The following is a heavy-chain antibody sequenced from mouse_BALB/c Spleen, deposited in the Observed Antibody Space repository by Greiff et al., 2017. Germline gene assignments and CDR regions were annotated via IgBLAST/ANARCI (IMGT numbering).Heavy chain of an antibody. CDR1: GFTFNTYA. Sequence: EVHLVESGGGLVQPKGSLKLSCAASGFTFNTYAMNWVRQAPGKGLEWVARIRSKSNNYATYYADSVKDRFTISRDDSQSMLYLQMNNLKTEDTAMYYCVRHVGYDYAFAYWGQGTLVTVSA. V-gene: IGHV10-1*02. CDR2: IRSKSNNYAT. D-gene: IGHD2-4*01. CDR3: VRHVGYDYAFAY. J-gene: IGHJ3*01.